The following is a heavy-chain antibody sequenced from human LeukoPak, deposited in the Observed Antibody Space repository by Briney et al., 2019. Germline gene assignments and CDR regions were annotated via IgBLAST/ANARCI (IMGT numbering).Heavy chain of an antibody. CDR3: ARDLRAFRDGYKNRNYYLDY. Sequence: RASVKVSCKASGYTFTSYGISWVRQAPGQGLEWMGWISAYNGDTNYAQKLQGRVTMTTDTSTRIDYLELRSLRSDDTAVYYCARDLRAFRDGYKNRNYYLDYWGQGTLVTVSS. J-gene: IGHJ4*02. V-gene: IGHV1-18*01. CDR2: ISAYNGDT. D-gene: IGHD5-24*01. CDR1: GYTFTSYG.